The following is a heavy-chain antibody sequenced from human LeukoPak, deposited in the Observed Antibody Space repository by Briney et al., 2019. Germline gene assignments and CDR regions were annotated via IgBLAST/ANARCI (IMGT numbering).Heavy chain of an antibody. CDR1: GGSIGSYY. Sequence: SETLSLTCTVSGGSIGSYYWSWIRQPPGKGLEWIGYIYHRGSTNYNPSLKSRVTISVDTSKNQFSLKLSSVTAADTAVYYCARVGSGYTFDYWGQGTLVTASS. J-gene: IGHJ4*02. CDR3: ARVGSGYTFDY. V-gene: IGHV4-59*01. CDR2: IYHRGST. D-gene: IGHD3-22*01.